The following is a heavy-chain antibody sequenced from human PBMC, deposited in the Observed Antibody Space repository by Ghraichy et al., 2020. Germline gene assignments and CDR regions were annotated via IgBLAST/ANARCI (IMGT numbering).Heavy chain of an antibody. CDR1: GFTFSSYS. D-gene: IGHD2-15*01. CDR3: ARDKLTKERGYYYYGMDV. V-gene: IGHV3-48*02. CDR2: ISSSSSTI. Sequence: GGSLRLSCAASGFTFSSYSMNWVRQAPGKGLEWVSYISSSSSTIYYADSVKGRFTISRDNAKNSLYLQMNSLRDEDTAVYYCARDKLTKERGYYYYGMDVWGQGTTVTVSS. J-gene: IGHJ6*02.